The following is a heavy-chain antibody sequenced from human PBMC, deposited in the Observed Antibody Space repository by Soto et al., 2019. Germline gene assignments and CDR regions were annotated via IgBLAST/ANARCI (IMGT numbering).Heavy chain of an antibody. CDR3: ARHHTDYYFDY. CDR1: GFTFSSYG. V-gene: IGHV3-33*01. D-gene: IGHD4-17*01. J-gene: IGHJ4*02. CDR2: IWYDGSNK. Sequence: GGSLRLSCAASGFTFSSYGMHWVRQAPGKGLEWVAVIWYDGSNKYYADSVKGRFTISRDNSKNTLYLQMNSLRAEDTAVYYCARHHTDYYFDYWGQGTLVTVSS.